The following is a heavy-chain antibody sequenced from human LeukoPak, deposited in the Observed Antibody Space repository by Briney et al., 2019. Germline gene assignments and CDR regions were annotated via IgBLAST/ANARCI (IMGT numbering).Heavy chain of an antibody. CDR2: IYYSGST. J-gene: IGHJ4*02. V-gene: IGHV4-61*01. CDR3: ARGTYYDILTGYFFDY. Sequence: PSETLSLTCTVSGGSVSCGSYYWSWIRQPPGKGLEWIGYIYYSGSTNYNPSLKSRVTISVDTSKNQFSLKLSSVTAADTAVYYCARGTYYDILTGYFFDYWGQGTLVTVSS. D-gene: IGHD3-9*01. CDR1: GGSVSCGSYY.